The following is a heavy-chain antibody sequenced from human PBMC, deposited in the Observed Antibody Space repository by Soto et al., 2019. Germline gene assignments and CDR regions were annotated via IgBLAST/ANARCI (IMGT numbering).Heavy chain of an antibody. J-gene: IGHJ5*02. CDR1: GDSISSSNW. V-gene: IGHV4-4*02. CDR2: IYHGGST. D-gene: IGHD3-10*01. CDR3: ARYYGSGSYYRQGFDP. Sequence: PSETLSLTCAVSGDSISSSNWWSWVRQPPGKGLEWIGEIYHGGSTNYNSSLKSRVTISVDTSKNQFSLKLSSVTAADTAVYYCARYYGSGSYYRQGFDPWGQGTLVTVSS.